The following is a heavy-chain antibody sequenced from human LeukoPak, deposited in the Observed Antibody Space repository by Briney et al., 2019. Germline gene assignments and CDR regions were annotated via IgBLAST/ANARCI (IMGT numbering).Heavy chain of an antibody. V-gene: IGHV1-3*04. CDR2: IHTGNGFT. CDR3: ARAVDSSSWYTSFDP. D-gene: IGHD6-13*01. Sequence: ASVKVSCKASGYSFTNYAFHWVRQAPGQSLEWMGWIHTGNGFTRYSQKFQGRVTITRDTSASTAYMELSSLRSEDTAVYYCARAVDSSSWYTSFDPWGQGTLVTVSS. J-gene: IGHJ5*02. CDR1: GYSFTNYA.